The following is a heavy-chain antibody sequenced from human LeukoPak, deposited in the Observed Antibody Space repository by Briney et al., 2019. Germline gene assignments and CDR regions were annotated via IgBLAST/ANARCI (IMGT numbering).Heavy chain of an antibody. J-gene: IGHJ5*02. Sequence: SVKVSCKASGGTFSSYAISWVRQAPGQGLEWMGGIIPIFGTANYAQKFQGRVTITADESTSTVYMELSSLRSEDTAVYYCAREIFNPLGYCSGGSCYNWFDPWGQGTLVTVSS. CDR1: GGTFSSYA. V-gene: IGHV1-69*01. CDR3: AREIFNPLGYCSGGSCYNWFDP. D-gene: IGHD2-15*01. CDR2: IIPIFGTA.